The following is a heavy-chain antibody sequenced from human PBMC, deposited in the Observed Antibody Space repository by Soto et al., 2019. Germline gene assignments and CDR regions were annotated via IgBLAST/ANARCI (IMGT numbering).Heavy chain of an antibody. J-gene: IGHJ5*02. Sequence: SETLSLTCTVSGGSISSYYWSWIRQPPGKGLEWIGYIYYSGSTNYNPSLKSRVTISVDTSKNQFSLKLSSVTAADTAVYYCAREAAAEGWFDPGGQGTLVTVSS. CDR1: GGSISSYY. CDR2: IYYSGST. V-gene: IGHV4-59*01. D-gene: IGHD6-13*01. CDR3: AREAAAEGWFDP.